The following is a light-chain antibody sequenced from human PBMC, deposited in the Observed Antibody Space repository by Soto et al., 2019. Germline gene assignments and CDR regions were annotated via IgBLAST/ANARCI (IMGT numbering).Light chain of an antibody. CDR1: QSVSSSY. J-gene: IGKJ1*01. CDR3: QQYGSSPTT. V-gene: IGKV3-20*01. CDR2: GAS. Sequence: EIVLTQSPGTLSLAPGERATLSCRASQSVSSSYLAWYQQKPGQAPRLLIYGASSRATGIPVRFSGSGSGTDFTLTISRLEPEDFAVYSCQQYGSSPTTFGQGTTVEI.